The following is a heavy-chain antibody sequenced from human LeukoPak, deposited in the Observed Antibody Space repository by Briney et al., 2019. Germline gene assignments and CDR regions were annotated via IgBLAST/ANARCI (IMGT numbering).Heavy chain of an antibody. J-gene: IGHJ1*01. Sequence: SETLSLTCGVSGYSISSSNWWGWIRQPPGKGLEWIGYIHYSGSAYYNPSLKSRVTMSVDTSRNQISLKLNSVTAVDTAVYYCASRMYGSSGRYFHHWGQGTLVTVSS. CDR1: GYSISSSNW. V-gene: IGHV4-28*01. D-gene: IGHD6-13*01. CDR2: IHYSGSA. CDR3: ASRMYGSSGRYFHH.